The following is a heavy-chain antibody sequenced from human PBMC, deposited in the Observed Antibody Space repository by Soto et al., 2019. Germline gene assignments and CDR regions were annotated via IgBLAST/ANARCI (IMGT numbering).Heavy chain of an antibody. V-gene: IGHV3-30-3*01. J-gene: IGHJ4*02. Sequence: LRLSCAASGFTFSSYAMHWVRQAPGKGLEWVAVISYDGSNKYYADSVKGRFTISRDNSKNTLYLQMNSLRAEDTAVYYCAREGRSYQPLDYWGQGTLVTVSS. CDR2: ISYDGSNK. CDR3: AREGRSYQPLDY. D-gene: IGHD1-26*01. CDR1: GFTFSSYA.